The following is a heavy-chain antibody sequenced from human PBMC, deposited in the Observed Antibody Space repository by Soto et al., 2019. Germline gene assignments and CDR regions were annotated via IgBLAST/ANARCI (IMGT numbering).Heavy chain of an antibody. CDR2: ISGSGGST. V-gene: IGHV3-23*01. D-gene: IGHD3-10*01. Sequence: PGGSLRLSCAASGFTFSSYAMSWVRQAPGKGLEWVSAISGSGGSTYYADSVKGRFTISRDNSKNTLYLQMNSLRAEDTAVYYCRKAPQYYLGRGVFYNVSGGQEPRV. CDR3: RKAPQYYLGRGVFYNVS. CDR1: GFTFSSYA. J-gene: IGHJ4*02.